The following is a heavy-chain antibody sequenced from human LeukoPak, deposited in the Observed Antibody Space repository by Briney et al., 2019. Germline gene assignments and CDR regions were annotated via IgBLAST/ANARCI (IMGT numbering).Heavy chain of an antibody. CDR1: GFTFTSSA. J-gene: IGHJ4*02. V-gene: IGHV1-58*02. Sequence: SVKVSCKASGFTFTSSAMQWVRQARGQRLEWIGWIVVGSGNTNYAQKFQERVTITRDMSTSTAYMELSSLRSEDTAVYYCAREDYYDSGSNDYWGQGTLVTVSS. CDR3: AREDYYDSGSNDY. D-gene: IGHD3-22*01. CDR2: IVVGSGNT.